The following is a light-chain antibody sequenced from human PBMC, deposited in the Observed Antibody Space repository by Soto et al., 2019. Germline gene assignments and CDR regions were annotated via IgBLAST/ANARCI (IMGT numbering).Light chain of an antibody. CDR3: QQYSSYST. Sequence: DVQMTQSPSTLSASVGDRVTITCRASHSISSYLTWFQQKPGKAPKPLIYDASSLESGVPSRFSGSGSGTEFTLTIRSLQPDDFATYYCQQYSSYSTFGQGTKVHIK. CDR2: DAS. CDR1: HSISSY. J-gene: IGKJ1*01. V-gene: IGKV1-5*01.